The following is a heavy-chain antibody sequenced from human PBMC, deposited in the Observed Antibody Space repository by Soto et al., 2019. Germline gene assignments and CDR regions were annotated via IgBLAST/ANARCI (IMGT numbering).Heavy chain of an antibody. Sequence: SETMCLTCTVSGDKVSSSNYYWGWIRHPPGKGLEWIGNIYHGGSTYYNPSLKSRVAISVDTSKNQFSLKLTSVTAADTAVYYCARAWYTIETPPFDFWGQGTLVTVSS. D-gene: IGHD3-9*01. CDR2: IYHGGST. J-gene: IGHJ4*02. CDR1: GDKVSSSNYY. CDR3: ARAWYTIETPPFDF. V-gene: IGHV4-31*03.